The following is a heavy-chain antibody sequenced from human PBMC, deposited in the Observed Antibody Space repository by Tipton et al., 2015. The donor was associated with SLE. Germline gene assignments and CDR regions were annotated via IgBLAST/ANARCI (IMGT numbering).Heavy chain of an antibody. CDR1: GFTFISYA. Sequence: SLRLSCAASGFTFISYAMHWVRQAPGKGLEWVAVISYDGSNKYYADSVKGRFTISRDNSKNTLYLQMNSLRAEDTAVYYCAKGVGARDGMDVWGQGTTVTVSS. J-gene: IGHJ6*02. CDR2: ISYDGSNK. V-gene: IGHV3-30-3*01. CDR3: AKGVGARDGMDV. D-gene: IGHD1-26*01.